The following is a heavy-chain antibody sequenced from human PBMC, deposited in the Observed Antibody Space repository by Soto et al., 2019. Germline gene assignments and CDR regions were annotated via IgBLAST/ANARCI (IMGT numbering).Heavy chain of an antibody. J-gene: IGHJ4*02. CDR2: ISVYNGNT. Sequence: ASVKAPSKASGYTFTSYGISWVRQAPGQGLEWMGWISVYNGNTNYAQKLQGRVTMTTDTSTSTAYMELRSLRSDDTAVYYCASGWFGEFVYYFDYWGQGTLVTVSS. CDR1: GYTFTSYG. CDR3: ASGWFGEFVYYFDY. D-gene: IGHD3-10*01. V-gene: IGHV1-18*01.